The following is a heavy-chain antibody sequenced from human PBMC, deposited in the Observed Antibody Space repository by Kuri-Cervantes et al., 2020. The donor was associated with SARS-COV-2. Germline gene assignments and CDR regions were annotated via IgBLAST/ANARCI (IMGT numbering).Heavy chain of an antibody. D-gene: IGHD2-2*01. CDR2: IKQDGSEK. V-gene: IGHV3-7*01. J-gene: IGHJ3*02. CDR1: GFTFSSYW. CDR3: AREGDIVVVHDAFDI. Sequence: GGSLRLSCAASGFTFSSYWMSWVRQAPGKGLEWVANIKQDGSEKYYADSVKGRFTISRDNSKNTLYLQMNSLRAEDTAVYYCAREGDIVVVHDAFDIWGQGTMVTVSS.